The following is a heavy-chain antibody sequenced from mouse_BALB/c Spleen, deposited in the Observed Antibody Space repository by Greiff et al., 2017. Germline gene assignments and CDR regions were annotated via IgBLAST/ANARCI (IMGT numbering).Heavy chain of an antibody. J-gene: IGHJ1*01. CDR2: IYPGDGDT. CDR3: ARGGGSSYGWYFDV. V-gene: IGHV1-80*01. Sequence: VQVVESGAELVRPGSSVKISCKASGYAFSSYWMNWVKQRPGQGLEWIGQIYPGDGDTNYNGKFKGKATLTADKSSSTAYMQLSSLTSEDSAVYFCARGGGSSYGWYFDVWVAGTTVTVSS. D-gene: IGHD1-1*01. CDR1: GYAFSSYW.